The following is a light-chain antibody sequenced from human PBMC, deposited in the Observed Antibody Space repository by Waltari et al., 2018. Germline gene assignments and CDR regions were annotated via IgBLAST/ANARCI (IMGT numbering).Light chain of an antibody. V-gene: IGLV6-57*03. CDR1: SGSIASNF. CDR3: QSYDSKNTKV. J-gene: IGLJ3*02. CDR2: EDK. Sequence: FILTQPHSVSESPGKTITLSCTRNSGSIASNFVQWYQLRPDSVPMPVIYEDKQRPSGVPDRFSGSIDRASNSASLTISGLKTEDEGDYDSQSYDSKNTKVFGGGTKLTVL.